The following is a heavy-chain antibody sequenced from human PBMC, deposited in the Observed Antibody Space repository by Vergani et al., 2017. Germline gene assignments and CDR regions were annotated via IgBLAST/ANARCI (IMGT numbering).Heavy chain of an antibody. J-gene: IGHJ4*02. D-gene: IGHD6-6*01. CDR1: GGSISSHY. Sequence: QVRLQESGPGLVKPSETLSLTCTVSGGSISSHYWSWIRQPPGKGLEWIGYIYYSGSTNYNPSLKSRVTISVDTSKNQFSLKLSSVTAADTAVYYCARESGSSIDYWGQGTLVTVSS. V-gene: IGHV4-59*11. CDR2: IYYSGST. CDR3: ARESGSSIDY.